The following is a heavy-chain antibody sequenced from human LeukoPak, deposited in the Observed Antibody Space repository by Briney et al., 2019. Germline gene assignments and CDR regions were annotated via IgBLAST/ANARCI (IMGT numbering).Heavy chain of an antibody. CDR3: AELGITMIGGV. CDR2: FSGSGGNT. J-gene: IGHJ6*04. D-gene: IGHD3-10*02. CDR1: GFTFSSYA. V-gene: IGHV3-23*01. Sequence: GGSLRLSCPASGFTFSSYAMSWVRQAPGKGLEWVSTFSGSGGNTYYADSVKGRFTISRDNAKNSLYLQMNSLRAEDTAVYYCAELGITMIGGVWGKGTTVTISS.